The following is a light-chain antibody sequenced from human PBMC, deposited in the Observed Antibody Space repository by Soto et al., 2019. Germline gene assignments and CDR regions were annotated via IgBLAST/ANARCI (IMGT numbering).Light chain of an antibody. J-gene: IGLJ1*01. CDR3: SSYAGRNNFV. Sequence: QSALTQPPSASESPGQSVTISCTGTSSDVGGYNYVSWYRQHPGKAPKLMIYEVSKRPSGVPDRFSGSKSGNTASLTVSGLQAEDEADYYCSSYAGRNNFVFGSGTKVTVL. CDR1: SSDVGGYNY. CDR2: EVS. V-gene: IGLV2-8*01.